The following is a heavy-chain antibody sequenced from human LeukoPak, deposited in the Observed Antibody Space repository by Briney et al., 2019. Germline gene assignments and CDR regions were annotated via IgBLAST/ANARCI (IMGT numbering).Heavy chain of an antibody. J-gene: IGHJ4*02. D-gene: IGHD3-10*01. Sequence: GGSLRLSCAASGFTFSGYWMTWLRQAPGKGLEWVANIDEDGSAKYYLGSVKGRFTISRDNVKNSLYLQMNSLRVEDTAVYYCAKVAKYYYGSETYYFFEHWGQGTPVTASS. V-gene: IGHV3-7*01. CDR3: AKVAKYYYGSETYYFFEH. CDR1: GFTFSGYW. CDR2: IDEDGSAK.